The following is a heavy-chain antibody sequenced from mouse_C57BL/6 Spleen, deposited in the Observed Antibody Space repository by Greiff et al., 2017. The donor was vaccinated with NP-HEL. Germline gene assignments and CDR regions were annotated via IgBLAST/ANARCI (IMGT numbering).Heavy chain of an antibody. Sequence: VQLKQFGPELVKPGASVKMSCKASGYTFTDYNMHWVKQSHGKSLEWIGYINPNNGGTSYNQKFKGKATLTVNKSSSTAYMELRSLTSEDSAVYYCARSGDGFHAMDYWGQGTSVTVSS. CDR3: ARSGDGFHAMDY. J-gene: IGHJ4*01. CDR1: GYTFTDYN. D-gene: IGHD2-3*01. CDR2: INPNNGGT. V-gene: IGHV1-22*01.